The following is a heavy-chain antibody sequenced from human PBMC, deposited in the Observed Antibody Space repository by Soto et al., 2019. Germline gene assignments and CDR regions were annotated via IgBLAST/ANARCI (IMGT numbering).Heavy chain of an antibody. V-gene: IGHV3-74*01. CDR1: GFTFSSYW. CDR3: ARGTSSWRNAFDI. J-gene: IGHJ3*02. Sequence: GGSLRLSCAASGFTFSSYWMHWVRQAPGKGLVWVSRLNTDGSSTYYADTVKGRFTISRDNSKNTLYLQMNSLRAEDTAVYYCARGTSSWRNAFDIWGQGTMVTVSS. D-gene: IGHD6-13*01. CDR2: LNTDGSST.